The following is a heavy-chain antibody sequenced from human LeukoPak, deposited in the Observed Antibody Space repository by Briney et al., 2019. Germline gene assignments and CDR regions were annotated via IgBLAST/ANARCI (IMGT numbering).Heavy chain of an antibody. J-gene: IGHJ4*02. V-gene: IGHV3-21*01. CDR1: VFTFSNYG. CDR2: ISSSSSYI. Sequence: GGSLRLSCAASVFTFSNYGLSWVRQAPGKGLEWVSGISSSSSYIYYADSVKGRFTISRDNAKNSLYLQMNSLRAEDTAVYYCARDSTERGIVGVTGYWGQGTLATVSS. D-gene: IGHD1-26*01. CDR3: ARDSTERGIVGVTGY.